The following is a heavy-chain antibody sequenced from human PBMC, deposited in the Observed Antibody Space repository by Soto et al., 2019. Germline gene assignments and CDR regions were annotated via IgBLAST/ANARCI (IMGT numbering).Heavy chain of an antibody. CDR2: ISWNSGSI. CDR3: ASDRSLGSNWYYYLES. V-gene: IGHV3-9*01. J-gene: IGHJ4*02. Sequence: EVQLVESGGGLVQPGRSLRLSCAASGFTFDDYAMHWVRRAPGKGLEWVSGISWNSGSIGYADSVKGRFTISRDNAKNFVHLQMNTLRDEDTAVYYCASDRSLGSNWYYYLESWGQGTLVTVSS. CDR1: GFTFDDYA. D-gene: IGHD1-20*01.